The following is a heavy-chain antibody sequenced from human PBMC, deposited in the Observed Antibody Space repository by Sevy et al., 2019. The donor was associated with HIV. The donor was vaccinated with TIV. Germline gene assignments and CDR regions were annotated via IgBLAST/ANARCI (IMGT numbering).Heavy chain of an antibody. D-gene: IGHD3-22*01. V-gene: IGHV3-23*01. CDR3: ARETISSGYYGYFDY. CDR1: GFTFSSYA. J-gene: IGHJ4*02. CDR2: ISGSGGST. Sequence: GGSLRLSCAASGFTFSSYAMSWVRQAPGKGLEWVSAISGSGGSTYYADSVKGRFTISRDNSKNTLYLQMNSLRAEDTAVYYCARETISSGYYGYFDYWGQGTLVTVSS.